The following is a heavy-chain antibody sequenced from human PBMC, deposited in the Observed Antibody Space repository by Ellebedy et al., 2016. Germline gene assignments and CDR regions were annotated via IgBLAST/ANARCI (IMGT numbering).Heavy chain of an antibody. CDR3: ARGMYYSTSWAHFDS. D-gene: IGHD6-13*01. V-gene: IGHV3-33*01. Sequence: GESLKISCAASGFTFSSYGMHWVRQAPGKGLEWVAVIWYDGSNKYYADSVKGRFTISRDNSKNTLYLQMNSLRAEDTAVYYCARGMYYSTSWAHFDSWGQGTLVTVSS. CDR2: IWYDGSNK. CDR1: GFTFSSYG. J-gene: IGHJ4*02.